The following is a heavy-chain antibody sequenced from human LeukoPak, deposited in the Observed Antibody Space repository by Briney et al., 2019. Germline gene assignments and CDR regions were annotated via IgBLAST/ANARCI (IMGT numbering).Heavy chain of an antibody. V-gene: IGHV3-30-3*01. CDR1: RFTFSSYA. J-gene: IGHJ4*02. Sequence: GRSLRLSCAASRFTFSSYAMHWVRQAPGKGLEWVAVISYDGSNKYYADSVKGRFTISRDNSKNTLYLQMNSLRAEDTAVYYCARGRQWLVDYWGQGTLVTVSS. D-gene: IGHD6-19*01. CDR2: ISYDGSNK. CDR3: ARGRQWLVDY.